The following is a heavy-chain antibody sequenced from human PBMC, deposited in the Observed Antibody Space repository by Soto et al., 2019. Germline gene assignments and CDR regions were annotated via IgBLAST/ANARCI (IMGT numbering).Heavy chain of an antibody. J-gene: IGHJ4*02. CDR1: GFTFSTST. Sequence: GGSLRLSCAASGFTFSTSTMNWVRQAPGQGLEWVSSISSSSTYTYYAASVKGRFTISRDNAKNSLYLQMNSLRAEDTAVYYCARVGSPGYCSGGYCPPPDYWGQGTLVTVSS. D-gene: IGHD2-15*01. CDR3: ARVGSPGYCSGGYCPPPDY. CDR2: ISSSSTYT. V-gene: IGHV3-21*01.